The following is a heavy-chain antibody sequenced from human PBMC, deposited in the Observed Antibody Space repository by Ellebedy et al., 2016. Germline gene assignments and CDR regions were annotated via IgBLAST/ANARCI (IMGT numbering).Heavy chain of an antibody. D-gene: IGHD1-7*01. J-gene: IGHJ4*02. CDR1: GFTFSSYS. V-gene: IGHV3-30*03. Sequence: GGSLRLSCAASGFTFSSYSMNWVRQAPGKGLEWVAVISYDGSNKYYADSVKGRFTISRDNSKNTLYLQMNSLRAEDTAVYYCAREGVMALPFDYWGQGTLVTVSS. CDR3: AREGVMALPFDY. CDR2: ISYDGSNK.